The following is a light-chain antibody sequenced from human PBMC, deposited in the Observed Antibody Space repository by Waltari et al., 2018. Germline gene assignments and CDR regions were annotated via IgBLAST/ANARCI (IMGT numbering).Light chain of an antibody. Sequence: EIVLTQSPATLSVSPGEGATLSCRASQSIASNLAWYQQKPGQSPRLLIYGVSTRASDTPARFSGSGSGTDFTLSVSGLQSEDSAVYYCQQYNNWPETFGQGTKVEIK. CDR1: QSIASN. J-gene: IGKJ1*01. CDR3: QQYNNWPET. CDR2: GVS. V-gene: IGKV3-15*01.